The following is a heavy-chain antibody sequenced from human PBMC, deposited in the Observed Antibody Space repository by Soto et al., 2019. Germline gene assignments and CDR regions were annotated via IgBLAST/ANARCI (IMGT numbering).Heavy chain of an antibody. CDR1: GYTFTSYG. Sequence: SVKVSCKASGYTFTSYGISWVRQAPGQGLEWMGWISAYNGNTNYAQKLQGRVTMTTDTSTSTAYMELRSLRSDDTAVYYCASSYDSSGYYPGVGAFDIWGQGTIVTVSS. D-gene: IGHD3-22*01. V-gene: IGHV1-18*01. J-gene: IGHJ3*02. CDR2: ISAYNGNT. CDR3: ASSYDSSGYYPGVGAFDI.